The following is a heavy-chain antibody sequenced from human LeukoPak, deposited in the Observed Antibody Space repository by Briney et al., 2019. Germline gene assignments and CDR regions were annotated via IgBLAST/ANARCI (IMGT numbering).Heavy chain of an antibody. D-gene: IGHD3-10*01. Sequence: GGSLRLSCAASGFIFNNYAMSWVRQAPGKGLEWVSAISGSGGSTYYADSVKGRFTISRDNSKNTLYLQMNSLRAEDTAVYYCAKVGLLWFGELLSYFDYWGQGTLVTVSS. CDR2: ISGSGGST. CDR1: GFIFNNYA. J-gene: IGHJ4*02. CDR3: AKVGLLWFGELLSYFDY. V-gene: IGHV3-23*01.